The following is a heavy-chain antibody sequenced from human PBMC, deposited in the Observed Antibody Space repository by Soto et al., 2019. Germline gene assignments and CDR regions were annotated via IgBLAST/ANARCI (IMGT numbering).Heavy chain of an antibody. CDR3: ARGGVSTRTFDS. D-gene: IGHD3-3*01. CDR2: IYPSDSDT. CDR1: GYNFAGYW. J-gene: IGHJ4*02. V-gene: IGHV5-51*01. Sequence: GESLKISCKGSGYNFAGYWIAWVRQMPGKGLELMEIIYPSDSDTRYRPSFQGQVTISADKSISSAYLQWSSLRASDTAMYYCARGGVSTRTFDSWGQGTPGTAPQ.